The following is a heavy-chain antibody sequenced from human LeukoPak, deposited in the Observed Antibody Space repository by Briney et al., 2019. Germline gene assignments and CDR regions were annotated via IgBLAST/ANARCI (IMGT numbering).Heavy chain of an antibody. V-gene: IGHV3-23*01. CDR3: ARDRSGSTH. CDR2: SDRDGKT. D-gene: IGHD1-26*01. Sequence: GGSLRLSCAVSGFTFSNYAMTWIRQAPGKGLEWVPTSDRDGKTYYADSVTGRFTISRDNSKNTLYLQMNSLRAEDTAIYYCARDRSGSTHWGQGSLVTVSS. J-gene: IGHJ4*02. CDR1: GFTFSNYA.